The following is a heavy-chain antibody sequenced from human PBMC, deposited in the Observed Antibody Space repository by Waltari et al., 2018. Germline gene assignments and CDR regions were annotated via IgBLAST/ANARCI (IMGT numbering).Heavy chain of an antibody. J-gene: IGHJ4*02. CDR3: ARNYRTTGTFDY. V-gene: IGHV1-8*02. CDR1: GYTFINFD. D-gene: IGHD1-1*01. Sequence: QVQLVQSGTEVKKPGASVKVSCKASGYTFINFDFNWVRQATGQGLEWLGWMNPSTGDTGYAQKFQGRVTMTRDISINTAYMELRSLTSEDTAIYYCARNYRTTGTFDYWGQGALVTFSS. CDR2: MNPSTGDT.